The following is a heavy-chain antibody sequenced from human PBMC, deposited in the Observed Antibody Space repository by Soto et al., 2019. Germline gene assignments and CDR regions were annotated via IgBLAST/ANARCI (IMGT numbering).Heavy chain of an antibody. Sequence: GGSLRLSCAASGFTFSSYAMSWVRQAPGKGLEWVSAISGSGGSTYYADSVKGRFTISRDNSKNTLYLQMNSLRAEDTAVYYCAKWPAYYDFWSGYAYNWFDPWGQGTLVTVS. CDR1: GFTFSSYA. CDR2: ISGSGGST. D-gene: IGHD3-3*01. CDR3: AKWPAYYDFWSGYAYNWFDP. J-gene: IGHJ5*02. V-gene: IGHV3-23*01.